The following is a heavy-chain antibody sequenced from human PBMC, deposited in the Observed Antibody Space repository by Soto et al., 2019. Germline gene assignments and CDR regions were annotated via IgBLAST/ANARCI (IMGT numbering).Heavy chain of an antibody. Sequence: ASVKVSCKASGYTFTGYYMHWVRQAPGQGLEWMGWINSNSGGTNYAQKFQGRVTMTRDTSISTAYMELSRLRSYDTAVYYCARVTVAYYDFWSGPQAWFDPWGQGTLVTVSS. CDR3: ARVTVAYYDFWSGPQAWFDP. V-gene: IGHV1-2*02. J-gene: IGHJ5*02. D-gene: IGHD3-3*01. CDR2: INSNSGGT. CDR1: GYTFTGYY.